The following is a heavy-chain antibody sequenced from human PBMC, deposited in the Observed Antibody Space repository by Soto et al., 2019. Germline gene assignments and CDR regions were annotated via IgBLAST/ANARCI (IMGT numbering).Heavy chain of an antibody. V-gene: IGHV1-18*01. CDR1: GYTFTSYG. D-gene: IGHD3-16*01. J-gene: IGHJ4*02. CDR3: ARDPALGGPFDY. CDR2: INAHNGNT. Sequence: QVQLVQSGAEVKKPGASVKVSCKASGYTFTSYGISWVRQAPGQGLEWMGWINAHNGNTKYAQKVQGRVTMTTDTSTSTAYMELRSLRSDDTAVYYCARDPALGGPFDYRGQVTLVTVSS.